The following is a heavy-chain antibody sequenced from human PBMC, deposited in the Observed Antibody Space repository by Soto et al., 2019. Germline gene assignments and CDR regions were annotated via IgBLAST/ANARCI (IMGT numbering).Heavy chain of an antibody. J-gene: IGHJ6*02. CDR2: ISSDGGTT. Sequence: EVHLVESGGGLVQPGGSLRLSCAASGFNFSKYPMHWVRQAPGKGLAYVSAISSDGGTTFYADSVRGRFTMSRGNLKNTLYLQMRTLRVEDMAVYYCARGLIPYGLDVWGQGTTVTIS. CDR1: GFNFSKYP. V-gene: IGHV3-64*07. CDR3: ARGLIPYGLDV. D-gene: IGHD2-8*01.